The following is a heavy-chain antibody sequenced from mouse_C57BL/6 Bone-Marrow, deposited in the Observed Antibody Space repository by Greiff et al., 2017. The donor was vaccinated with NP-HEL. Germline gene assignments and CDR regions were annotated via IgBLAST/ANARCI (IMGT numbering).Heavy chain of an antibody. V-gene: IGHV1-84*01. CDR3: ARATTVDY. Sequence: QVQLQQSGPELVKPGASVKISCKASGYTFTDYYINWVKQRPGHGLEWIGWIYPGSGNTKYNEKFKGKATLTVDTSSSPAYMQLSSLTSEDSAVYFCARATTVDYWGQGTTLTVSS. CDR1: GYTFTDYY. D-gene: IGHD1-1*01. CDR2: IYPGSGNT. J-gene: IGHJ2*01.